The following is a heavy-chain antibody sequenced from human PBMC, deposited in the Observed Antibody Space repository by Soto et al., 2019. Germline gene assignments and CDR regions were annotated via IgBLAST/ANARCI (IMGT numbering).Heavy chain of an antibody. V-gene: IGHV3-23*01. CDR1: GFTFSSYA. CDR2: ISGSGGST. Sequence: GGSLRLSCVASGFTFSSYAMSWVRQAPGKGLEWVSAISGSGGSTYYADSVKGRFTISRDNSKNTLYLQMNSLRAEDTAVYYCAKGASLAVAGYYFDYWGQGTLVTVSS. CDR3: AKGASLAVAGYYFDY. J-gene: IGHJ4*02. D-gene: IGHD6-19*01.